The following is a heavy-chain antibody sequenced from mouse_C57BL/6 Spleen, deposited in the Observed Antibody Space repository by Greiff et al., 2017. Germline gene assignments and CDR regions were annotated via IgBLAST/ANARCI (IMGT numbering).Heavy chain of an antibody. D-gene: IGHD1-1*01. V-gene: IGHV1-5*01. J-gene: IGHJ3*01. CDR1: GYTFTSYW. CDR3: TRKGGSSLTWFAY. Sequence: EVQGVESGTVLARPGASVKMSCKTSGYTFTSYWMHWVKQRPGQGLEWIGAIYPGNSDTSYNQKFKGKAKLTAVTSASTAYMELSSLTNEDSAVYYCTRKGGSSLTWFAYWGQGTLVTVSA. CDR2: IYPGNSDT.